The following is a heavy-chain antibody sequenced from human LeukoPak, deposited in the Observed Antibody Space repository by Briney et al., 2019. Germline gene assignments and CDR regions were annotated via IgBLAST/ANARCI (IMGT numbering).Heavy chain of an antibody. CDR2: MKQDGSEK. CDR3: SRDLASYDFWSGYYYYYYLDV. D-gene: IGHD3-3*01. CDR1: GFTFSSYW. Sequence: GGSLRLSCAASGFTFSSYWMSWVRQAPGKGLEWVANMKQDGSEKYYVDSVKGRFTISRDNAKNSLYLQMNSLRVEGTAVYYCSRDLASYDFWSGYYYYYYLDVWGKGTTVTVSS. J-gene: IGHJ6*03. V-gene: IGHV3-7*01.